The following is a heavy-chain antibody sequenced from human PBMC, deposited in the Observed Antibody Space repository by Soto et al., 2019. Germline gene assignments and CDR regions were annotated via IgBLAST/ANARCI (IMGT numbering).Heavy chain of an antibody. J-gene: IGHJ5*02. CDR1: GGTFSSYA. CDR2: IIPNFVTA. CDR3: ASERYSSSWYEGNWFDP. V-gene: IGHV1-69*06. D-gene: IGHD6-13*01. Sequence: QVQLVQSGAEVKKPGSSVKVSCKASGGTFSSYAISWVRQAPGQGLEWMGGIIPNFVTANYAQKFKGSVTITADKSPSTAYMRVSSLESEDTAVYYCASERYSSSWYEGNWFDPWGQGTLVTVSS.